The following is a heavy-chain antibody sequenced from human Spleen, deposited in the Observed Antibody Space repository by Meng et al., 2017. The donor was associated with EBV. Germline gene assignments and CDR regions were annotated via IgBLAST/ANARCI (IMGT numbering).Heavy chain of an antibody. CDR3: ASHDTSGALRY. Sequence: QVRLLEAGGGLVKPGGSLRLSCAASGFRFSDSYMSWLRQAPGKGLTWLSYMSSGGSNIHYEDSEKGRFTISRDNAKNSLYLQMNSLRAEDTAVYYCASHDTSGALRYWGQGTLVTVSS. CDR1: GFRFSDSY. J-gene: IGHJ4*02. V-gene: IGHV3-11*01. CDR2: MSSGGSNI. D-gene: IGHD3-22*01.